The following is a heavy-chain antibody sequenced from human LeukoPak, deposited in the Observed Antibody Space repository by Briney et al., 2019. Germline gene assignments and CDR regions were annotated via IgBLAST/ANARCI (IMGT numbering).Heavy chain of an antibody. J-gene: IGHJ4*02. V-gene: IGHV5-51*01. CDR1: GYSFTSYW. D-gene: IGHD6-19*01. CDR2: IYPGDSDT. CDR3: ARRGTHPRGGSGVDY. Sequence: GESLKISCKGSGYSFTSYWIGWVRQMPGKGLGWMGIIYPGDSDTRYSPSFQGQVTISADKSISTAYLQWSSLKASDTAMYYCARRGTHPRGGSGVDYWGQGTLVTVSS.